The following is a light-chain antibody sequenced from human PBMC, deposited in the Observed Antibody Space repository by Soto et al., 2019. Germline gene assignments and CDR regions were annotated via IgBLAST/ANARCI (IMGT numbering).Light chain of an antibody. CDR3: SSYTSSGTYV. CDR2: EVS. CDR1: SSDVGNYKY. Sequence: QSALTQPPSVSGAPGQSITISCTGTSSDVGNYKYVSWYQQHPGKAPNLMIYEVSNRPSGVSNRFSGSKSGNTASLTISGLEEEEATYYCCSSYTSSGTYVFGTGTKLTVL. V-gene: IGLV2-14*01. J-gene: IGLJ1*01.